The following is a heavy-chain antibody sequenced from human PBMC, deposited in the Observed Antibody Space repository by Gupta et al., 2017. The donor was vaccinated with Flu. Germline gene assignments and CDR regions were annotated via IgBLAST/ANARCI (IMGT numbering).Heavy chain of an antibody. V-gene: IGHV3-23*01. CDR1: GFTFSSYA. Sequence: EVQLLESGGGLIQPGGSLRLSCAASGFTFSSYAMGWVRQSPGKGLEWVSAITGSSSSTYYADSVKGRFTISRDNSKNTLYLQLSSLRVEDTAVYYCAKDDIRSCSGGTCRPFDTWGQGPLVTVSS. CDR2: ITGSSSST. J-gene: IGHJ4*02. CDR3: AKDDIRSCSGGTCRPFDT. D-gene: IGHD2-15*01.